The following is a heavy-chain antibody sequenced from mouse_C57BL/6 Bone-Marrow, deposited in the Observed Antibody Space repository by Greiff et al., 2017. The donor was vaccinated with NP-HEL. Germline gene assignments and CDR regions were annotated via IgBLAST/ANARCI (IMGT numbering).Heavy chain of an antibody. J-gene: IGHJ2*01. CDR2: INPSSGYT. V-gene: IGHV1-4*01. D-gene: IGHD2-3*01. CDR3: ARGGYYVLFDY. CDR1: GYTFTSYT. Sequence: QVQLQQSGAELARPGASVKMSCKASGYTFTSYTMHWVKQRPGQGLEWIGYINPSSGYTKYNQKFKDKATLTADKSSSTAYMQLSSLTSEDSEVYYCARGGYYVLFDYWGQGTTLTVSS.